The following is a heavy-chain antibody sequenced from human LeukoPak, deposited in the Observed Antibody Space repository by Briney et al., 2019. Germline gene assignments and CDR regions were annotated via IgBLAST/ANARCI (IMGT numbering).Heavy chain of an antibody. V-gene: IGHV3-21*01. CDR1: GLTFSSYS. J-gene: IGHJ4*02. CDR3: ASPIVVVPAAMKAYDY. D-gene: IGHD2-2*01. CDR2: ISSSSSYI. Sequence: GGSLRLSCAASGLTFSSYSMNWVRQAPGKGLEWVSSISSSSSYIYYADSVKGRFTISRDNAKNSLYLQMNSLRAEDTAVYYCASPIVVVPAAMKAYDYWGQGTLVTVSS.